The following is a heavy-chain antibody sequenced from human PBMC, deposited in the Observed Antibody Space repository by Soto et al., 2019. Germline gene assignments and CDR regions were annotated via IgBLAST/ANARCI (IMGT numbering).Heavy chain of an antibody. CDR1: GFTFSDYY. CDR3: AKCRKNIAVEPAALDV. J-gene: IGHJ6*02. D-gene: IGHD2-2*01. CDR2: ISGGASST. V-gene: IGHV3-23*01. Sequence: LRLSCAASGFTFSDYYLSWVRQAPGKGLEWVSAISGGASSTCYADSVKGRFTISRDNSKNTLYLQMNSLRAEDTAVYYCAKCRKNIAVEPAALDVWGQGTTVTVSS.